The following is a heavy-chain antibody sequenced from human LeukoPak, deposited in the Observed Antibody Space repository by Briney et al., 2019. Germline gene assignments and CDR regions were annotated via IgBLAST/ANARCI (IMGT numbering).Heavy chain of an antibody. V-gene: IGHV4-61*01. CDR3: SGSYLYYYYYYMNV. J-gene: IGHJ6*03. D-gene: IGHD1-26*01. Sequence: PSETLSLTCTVSGGSISSSSYYWSWIRQPPGKGLEWIGYMYYSGSTNYNPSLKSRVTISVDTSKNQFSLKLSSVTAADTAVYYCSGSYLYYYYYYMNVWGKGTTVTISS. CDR2: MYYSGST. CDR1: GGSISSSSYY.